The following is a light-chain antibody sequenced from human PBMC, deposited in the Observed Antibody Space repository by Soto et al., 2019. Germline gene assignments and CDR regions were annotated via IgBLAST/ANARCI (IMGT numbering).Light chain of an antibody. CDR3: LQHDSYPRT. CDR1: QNIGSS. J-gene: IGKJ3*01. V-gene: IGKV1-17*03. Sequence: DIQMTQSPSAMSASVGDRVTITCRASQNIGSSLAWFQQKPAKVTKRLIHTTSTLESGVPSRFSGSVPVTEVTLTISSLQPEDFATYYCLQHDSYPRTFGPGTKVDI. CDR2: TTS.